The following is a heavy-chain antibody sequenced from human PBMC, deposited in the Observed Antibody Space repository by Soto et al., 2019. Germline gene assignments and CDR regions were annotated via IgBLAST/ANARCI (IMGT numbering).Heavy chain of an antibody. Sequence: SETLSLTCNVSGGSIGSGDFFWHWVRQPPGRGLEWIGHMSYGGDTSYNPSLQSRVSISVHTSNNHFSLKLSSVTAADAAVYYCARDSFFYASGAYSHDSFDMWCRGTAVTLSS. CDR2: MSYGGDT. V-gene: IGHV4-30-4*01. CDR1: GGSIGSGDFF. J-gene: IGHJ3*02. D-gene: IGHD2-2*01. CDR3: ARDSFFYASGAYSHDSFDM.